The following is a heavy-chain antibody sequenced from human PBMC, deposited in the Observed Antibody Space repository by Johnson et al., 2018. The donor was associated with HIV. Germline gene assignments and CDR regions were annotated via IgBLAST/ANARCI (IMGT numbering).Heavy chain of an antibody. CDR1: GFTFSSFG. D-gene: IGHD3-16*01. V-gene: IGHV3-30*02. CDR2: IRYDAENK. J-gene: IGHJ3*02. Sequence: QEKLVESGGGVVQPGGSLRLSCLASGFTFSSFGMHWVRQAPGKGLEWVAFIRYDAENKYSADSVKGRFTISRDNSKNTLYLQMNSLGAEAPAVFYCARPLGPPLCHDALDIWGQGTMVTVSS. CDR3: ARPLGPPLCHDALDI.